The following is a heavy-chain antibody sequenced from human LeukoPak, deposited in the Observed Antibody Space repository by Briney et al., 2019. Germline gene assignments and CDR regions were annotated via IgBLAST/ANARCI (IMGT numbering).Heavy chain of an antibody. V-gene: IGHV3-30-3*01. CDR3: ARGIRAYGDEPSLMYYFDY. D-gene: IGHD4-17*01. CDR1: RFIFSNYA. CDR2: ILYDGSNK. Sequence: PGGSLRLSCAASRFIFSNYAMNWVRQAPGKGLEWVAVILYDGSNKYYADSVKGRFTISRDNSKNTLYLQMNSLRAEDTAVYYCARGIRAYGDEPSLMYYFDYWGQGTLVTVSS. J-gene: IGHJ4*02.